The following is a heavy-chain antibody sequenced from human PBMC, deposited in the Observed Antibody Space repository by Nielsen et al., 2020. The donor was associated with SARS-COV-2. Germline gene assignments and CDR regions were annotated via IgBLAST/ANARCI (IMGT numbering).Heavy chain of an antibody. CDR3: AELWFGES. J-gene: IGHJ4*02. Sequence: GVLKISCAASGFTVSSNYMSWVRQAPGKGLEWVSVIYSGGSTYYADSVKGRFTISRDNSKNTLYLQMNSLRAEDTAVYYCAELWFGESWGQGTLVTVSS. V-gene: IGHV3-53*01. CDR1: GFTVSSNY. D-gene: IGHD3-10*01. CDR2: IYSGGST.